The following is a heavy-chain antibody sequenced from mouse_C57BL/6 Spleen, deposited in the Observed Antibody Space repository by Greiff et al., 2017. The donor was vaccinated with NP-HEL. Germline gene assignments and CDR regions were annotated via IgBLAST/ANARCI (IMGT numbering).Heavy chain of an antibody. CDR1: GYTFTSYW. CDR2: IDPSDSYT. Sequence: QVQLKQSGAELVMPGASVKLSCKASGYTFTSYWMHWVKQRPGQGLEWIGEIDPSDSYTNYNQKFKGKSTLTVDKSSSTAYMQLSSLTSEDSAVYYCARSYYGSDYWGQSTTLTVSS. CDR3: ARSYYGSDY. D-gene: IGHD1-1*01. V-gene: IGHV1-69*01. J-gene: IGHJ2*01.